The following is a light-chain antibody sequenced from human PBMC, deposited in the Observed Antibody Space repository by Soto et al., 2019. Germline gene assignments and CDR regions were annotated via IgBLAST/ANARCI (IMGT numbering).Light chain of an antibody. CDR3: QQYNSYSPYT. CDR1: QNINNY. V-gene: IGKV1-33*01. CDR2: DAS. J-gene: IGKJ5*01. Sequence: IQMTQSPSSLSASVGDRVTITCQASQNINNYLNWYQQKPGRAPKLLIYDASNLEAGVPSRFRGSGSGTEFTLNISSMQPDDFATYYCQQYNSYSPYTFGQGTRLEIK.